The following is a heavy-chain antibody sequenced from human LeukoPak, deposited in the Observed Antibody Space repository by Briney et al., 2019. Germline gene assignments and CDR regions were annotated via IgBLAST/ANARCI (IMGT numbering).Heavy chain of an antibody. CDR3: VEAPLAAAGSFDP. Sequence: SETLSLTCTVSGGSISSSSYYWGWIRQPPGKGLEWIGSIYYSGSTYYNPSLKSRVTISVDTSKNQFSLKLSSVTAADTAVCYCVEAPLAAAGSFDPWGQGTLVTVSS. J-gene: IGHJ5*02. CDR2: IYYSGST. CDR1: GGSISSSSYY. V-gene: IGHV4-39*01. D-gene: IGHD6-13*01.